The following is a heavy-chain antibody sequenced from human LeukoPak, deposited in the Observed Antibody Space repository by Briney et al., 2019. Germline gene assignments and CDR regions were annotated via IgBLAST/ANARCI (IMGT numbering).Heavy chain of an antibody. V-gene: IGHV1-24*01. CDR1: GYTLTELS. J-gene: IGHJ4*02. D-gene: IGHD3-22*01. Sequence: ASVKVSCKVSGYTLTELSMHWVRQAPGKGVEGMGGFDPEDGETIYAQKFQGRVTMTEDTSTDTAYMELSSLRSEDTAVYYCATQLGNYYDSSGGDWGQGTLVTVSS. CDR2: FDPEDGET. CDR3: ATQLGNYYDSSGGD.